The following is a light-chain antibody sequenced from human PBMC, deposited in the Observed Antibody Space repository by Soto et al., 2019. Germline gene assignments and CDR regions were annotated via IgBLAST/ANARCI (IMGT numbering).Light chain of an antibody. Sequence: DIQMTQSPSSLSASVGDRVTITCRASQSISSYLNWYQQKPGKAPKLLISAASDLQSGVPSRFSGSGSGTDFTLTISSLQPEDFATYYCQQSYTTPRTFGQGTRLEIK. V-gene: IGKV1-39*01. CDR1: QSISSY. CDR3: QQSYTTPRT. CDR2: AAS. J-gene: IGKJ5*01.